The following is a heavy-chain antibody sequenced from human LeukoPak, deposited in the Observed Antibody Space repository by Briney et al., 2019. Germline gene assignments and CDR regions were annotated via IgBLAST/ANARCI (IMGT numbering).Heavy chain of an antibody. CDR3: ARSGYSYGMFDY. CDR2: INAGNGNT. V-gene: IGHV1-3*01. J-gene: IGHJ4*02. D-gene: IGHD5-18*01. Sequence: ASVTVSCKGSGYTFTSYAMHWVRQAPGQRLEWMGWINAGNGNTKYSQKFQGRVTITRDTSASTAYMELSSLRSEDTAVYYCARSGYSYGMFDYWGQGTLVTVSS. CDR1: GYTFTSYA.